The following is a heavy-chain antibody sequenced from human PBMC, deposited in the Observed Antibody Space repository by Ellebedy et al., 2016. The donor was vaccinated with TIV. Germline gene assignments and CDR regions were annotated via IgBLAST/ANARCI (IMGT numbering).Heavy chain of an antibody. V-gene: IGHV3-33*01. Sequence: GESLKISXAASGFTFSSYGMHWVRQAPGKGLEWVAVIWYDGSNKYYADSVKGRFTISRDNSKNTLYLQMNSLRAEDTAVYYCARAHIVVVTRAFDIWGQGTMVTVSS. CDR2: IWYDGSNK. CDR1: GFTFSSYG. D-gene: IGHD2-21*02. J-gene: IGHJ3*02. CDR3: ARAHIVVVTRAFDI.